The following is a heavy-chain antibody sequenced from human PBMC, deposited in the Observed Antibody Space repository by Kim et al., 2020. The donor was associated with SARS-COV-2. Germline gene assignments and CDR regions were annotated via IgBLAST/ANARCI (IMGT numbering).Heavy chain of an antibody. CDR2: ISSSSSYI. Sequence: GGSLRLSCAASGFTFSSYSMNWVRQAPGKGLEWVSSISSSSSYIYYADSVKGRFTISRDNAKISLYLQMNSLRAEDTAVYYCAREVYMVRGVIPSGYFDYWGQGTLVTVSS. J-gene: IGHJ4*02. V-gene: IGHV3-21*01. CDR1: GFTFSSYS. CDR3: AREVYMVRGVIPSGYFDY. D-gene: IGHD3-10*01.